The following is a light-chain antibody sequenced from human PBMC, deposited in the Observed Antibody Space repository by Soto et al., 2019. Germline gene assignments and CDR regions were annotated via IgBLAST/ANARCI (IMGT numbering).Light chain of an antibody. CDR2: DVY. CDR3: TSYTSNITPYV. V-gene: IGLV2-14*01. J-gene: IGLJ1*01. Sequence: QSALTQPASVSGSPGQSITISCAGTSSDVGRYTYVSWYQQHPGKAPKLIIYDVYNRPSGVSTRFSGSKSGNTASLTISGLQAEDEADYYCTSYTSNITPYVFGGGTKVTVL. CDR1: SSDVGRYTY.